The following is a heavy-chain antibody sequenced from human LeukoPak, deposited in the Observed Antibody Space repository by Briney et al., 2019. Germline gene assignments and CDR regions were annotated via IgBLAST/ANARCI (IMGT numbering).Heavy chain of an antibody. Sequence: GGSLRLSCAASGFTFSSYAMSWVRQAPGKGLEWVSAISGSGGSTYYADSVKGRFTISRDNSKNTLYLQMNSLRAEDTAVYYCAKDCPPYYYDSSGYYLHGTRPSYAFDIWGQGTMVTVSS. CDR1: GFTFSSYA. CDR2: ISGSGGST. J-gene: IGHJ3*02. V-gene: IGHV3-23*01. CDR3: AKDCPPYYYDSSGYYLHGTRPSYAFDI. D-gene: IGHD3-22*01.